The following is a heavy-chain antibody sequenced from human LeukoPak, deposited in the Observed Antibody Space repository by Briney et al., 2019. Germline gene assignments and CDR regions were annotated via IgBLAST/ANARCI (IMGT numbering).Heavy chain of an antibody. J-gene: IGHJ4*02. V-gene: IGHV3-21*01. Sequence: GGSLRLSCAASGFTFTIYSMNWVRQAPGKGREWVSSISSSSSYIYYADSVKGRFTISRDNAKNSLYLQMNSLRAEDTAVYYCSRGMNYYDSSGTYYAIPSTYWGQGTLVTVSS. D-gene: IGHD3-22*01. CDR2: ISSSSSYI. CDR1: GFTFTIYS. CDR3: SRGMNYYDSSGTYYAIPSTY.